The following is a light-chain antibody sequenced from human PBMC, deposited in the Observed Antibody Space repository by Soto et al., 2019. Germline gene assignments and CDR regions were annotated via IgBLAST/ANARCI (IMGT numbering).Light chain of an antibody. V-gene: IGLV2-14*01. CDR3: SSYTSSSTLLYV. Sequence: QSALTQPASVSGSPGQSITISCTGTSSDVGGYNYVSWYQQHPGKAPKLMIYEVTNRPSGVSNLFSGSKSGNTASLTISGLQAEDEADYYCSSYTSSSTLLYVFGTGTKLTVL. J-gene: IGLJ1*01. CDR1: SSDVGGYNY. CDR2: EVT.